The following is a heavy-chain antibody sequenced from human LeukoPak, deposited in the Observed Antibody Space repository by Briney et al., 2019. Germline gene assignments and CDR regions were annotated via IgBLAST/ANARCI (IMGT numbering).Heavy chain of an antibody. CDR1: GFTFSNAW. Sequence: GGSLRLSCAASGFTFSNAWMSWVRQAPGKGLEWVGRIKSKTDGGTTDYAAPVKGRFTISRDDSKNTLYLQMNSLRAEDTAVYYCAKGLNLGRQQLVEGVYYFDYWGQGTLVTVSS. CDR3: AKGLNLGRQQLVEGVYYFDY. D-gene: IGHD6-13*01. CDR2: IKSKTDGGTT. J-gene: IGHJ4*02. V-gene: IGHV3-15*01.